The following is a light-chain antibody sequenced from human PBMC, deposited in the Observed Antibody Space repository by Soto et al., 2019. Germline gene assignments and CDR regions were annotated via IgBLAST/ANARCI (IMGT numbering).Light chain of an antibody. J-gene: IGKJ1*01. Sequence: DIQMTQSPSTLSGSVGDRVTITCRASQTICSWLAWYQQKPGKAPKLLIYKASTLKSGVPSRFSGSGSGTEFTLTISSLQPDDFATYYCQHYNSYSEAFGQGTKVDLK. CDR1: QTICSW. CDR2: KAS. CDR3: QHYNSYSEA. V-gene: IGKV1-5*03.